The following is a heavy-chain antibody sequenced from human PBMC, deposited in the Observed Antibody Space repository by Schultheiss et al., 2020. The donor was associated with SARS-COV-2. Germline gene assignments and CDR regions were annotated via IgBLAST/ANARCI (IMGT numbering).Heavy chain of an antibody. D-gene: IGHD1-7*01. CDR1: GGSISSGGYY. V-gene: IGHV4-61*08. CDR3: ARSSYYYDGVDV. Sequence: SETLSLTCTVSGGSISSGGYYWSWIRQPPGKGLEWIGYIYYSGSTNYNPSLKSRVTISVDTSKNQFSLNLTSVTAADTAVYYCARSSYYYDGVDVWGQGTTVTVSS. CDR2: IYYSGST. J-gene: IGHJ6*02.